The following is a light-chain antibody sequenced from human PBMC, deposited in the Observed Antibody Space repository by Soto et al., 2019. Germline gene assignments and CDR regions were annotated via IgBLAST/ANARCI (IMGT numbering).Light chain of an antibody. V-gene: IGKV3-15*01. Sequence: EIVMTQSPATLSVSPGEGATLSCRASQTISSNLAWYQQKPGQPPRLLIFSASARATAVPARFSGSGSGTEFTLTVTSLQSEDFAIYYCQQYYSWPLTFGGGTKVEI. CDR3: QQYYSWPLT. J-gene: IGKJ4*01. CDR1: QTISSN. CDR2: SAS.